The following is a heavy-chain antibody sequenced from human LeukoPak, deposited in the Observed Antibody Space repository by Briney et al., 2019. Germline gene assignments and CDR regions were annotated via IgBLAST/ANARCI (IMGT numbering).Heavy chain of an antibody. CDR3: ARGWQQQLVRGVGWFDP. CDR2: IYYSGST. V-gene: IGHV4-39*01. CDR1: GGSINSSSYY. D-gene: IGHD6-13*01. J-gene: IGHJ5*02. Sequence: SETLSLTCTVSGGSINSSSYYWGWIRQPPGKGLDWIGTIYYSGSTYYNPSLKSRVTISVDTSKNQFSLKLSSVTAADTAVYYCARGWQQQLVRGVGWFDPWGQGTLVTVSS.